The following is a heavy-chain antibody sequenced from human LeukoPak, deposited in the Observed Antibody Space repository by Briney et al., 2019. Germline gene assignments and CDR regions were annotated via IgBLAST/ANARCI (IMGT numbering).Heavy chain of an antibody. CDR3: AKDLPSSSWLIQAPRYGMDV. CDR1: GFTFSTYD. D-gene: IGHD6-13*01. J-gene: IGHJ6*02. V-gene: IGHV3-30*18. CDR2: ISYDGSNK. Sequence: GGSLRLSCTASGFTFSTYDMSWVRQAPGKGLEWVAVISYDGSNKYYADSVKGRFTISRDNSKNTLYLQMNSLRAEDTAVYYCAKDLPSSSWLIQAPRYGMDVWGQGTTVTVSS.